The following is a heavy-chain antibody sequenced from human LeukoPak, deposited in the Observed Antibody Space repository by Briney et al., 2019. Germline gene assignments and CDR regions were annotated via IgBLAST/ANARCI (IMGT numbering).Heavy chain of an antibody. CDR1: GGSISSSSFH. D-gene: IGHD6-19*01. CDR3: ARQGYISGQGFRNNWFDP. Sequence: PAETLSLMCTVSGGSISSSSFHWGWIRQPPGKGLEWIGTIFYSGSTYYNPSLKSRVTMSVDTSKNQFSLKLSSVTAADTAVYYCARQGYISGQGFRNNWFDPWGQGSLVTVSS. CDR2: IFYSGST. J-gene: IGHJ5*02. V-gene: IGHV4-39*01.